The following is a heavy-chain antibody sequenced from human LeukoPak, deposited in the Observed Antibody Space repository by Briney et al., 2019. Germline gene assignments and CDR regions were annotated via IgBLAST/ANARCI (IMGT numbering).Heavy chain of an antibody. J-gene: IGHJ4*02. CDR3: ARGGRITIFPFDY. CDR1: GYSISSGHY. CDR2: IYHSGGT. Sequence: PSETLSLTCAVSGYSISSGHYWGWIRQPPGKGLEWIGSIYHSGGTYYNPSLKSRVTISVDTSKNQFSLKLSSVTAADTAVYYCARGGRITIFPFDYWGQGTLVTVSS. D-gene: IGHD3-9*01. V-gene: IGHV4-38-2*01.